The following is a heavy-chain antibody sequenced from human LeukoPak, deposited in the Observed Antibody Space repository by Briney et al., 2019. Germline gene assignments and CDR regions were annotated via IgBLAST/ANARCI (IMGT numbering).Heavy chain of an antibody. CDR2: ISSSSTI. D-gene: IGHD3-16*02. J-gene: IGHJ4*02. CDR3: ARDWECLGELSTFDY. Sequence: PGGSLRRSCAASGFTFNSYSMNWVRQAPGKGLEWVSYISSSSTIYYADSVKGRFTISRDNSKNTLYLQMNSLRAEDTAVYYCARDWECLGELSTFDYWGQGTLVTVSS. V-gene: IGHV3-48*01. CDR1: GFTFNSYS.